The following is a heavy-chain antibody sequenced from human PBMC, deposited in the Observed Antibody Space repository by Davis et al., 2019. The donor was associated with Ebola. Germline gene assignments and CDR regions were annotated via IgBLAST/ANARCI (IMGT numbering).Heavy chain of an antibody. V-gene: IGHV4-39*01. D-gene: IGHD3-3*01. CDR2: IYYSGIT. Sequence: SETLSLTCTVSGASIIRSSSYWGWIRQRPRNVLEWIVSIYYSGITYYNLSLNIRVTISVDTSKNQFSLKLMSVTASGTAVYYCARQGWSGYSLRHWPDPWSRGTLVTVSS. CDR1: GASIIRSSSY. J-gene: IGHJ5*02. CDR3: ARQGWSGYSLRHWPDP.